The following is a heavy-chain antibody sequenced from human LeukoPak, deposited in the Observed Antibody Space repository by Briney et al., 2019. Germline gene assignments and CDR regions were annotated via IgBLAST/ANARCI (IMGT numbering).Heavy chain of an antibody. Sequence: GGSLRVSCAASGFTFNIYSMSWVRQAPGKGLEWVSAISGSGGSTYYADSVKGRFTISRDNSKNTLYLQMNSLRAEDTAVYYCAKDSSGYYYRRDAFDTWGQGTMVTVSS. CDR1: GFTFNIYS. J-gene: IGHJ3*02. CDR2: ISGSGGST. CDR3: AKDSSGYYYRRDAFDT. V-gene: IGHV3-23*01. D-gene: IGHD3-22*01.